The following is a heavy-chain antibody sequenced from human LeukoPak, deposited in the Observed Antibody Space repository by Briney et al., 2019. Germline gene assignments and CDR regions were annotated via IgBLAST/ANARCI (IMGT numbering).Heavy chain of an antibody. V-gene: IGHV4-39*01. D-gene: IGHD3-22*01. CDR1: GDSISRSTYY. J-gene: IGHJ4*02. Sequence: PSETLSLTCTVSGDSISRSTYYWGWIRQHPGRGLEWIGALYYSGSIYYNPSLKSRVTISVDTPKNQFSLKLNSVTAADTAVYYCARHGPPMSPIDYWGQGTLVSVSS. CDR3: ARHGPPMSPIDY. CDR2: LYYSGSI.